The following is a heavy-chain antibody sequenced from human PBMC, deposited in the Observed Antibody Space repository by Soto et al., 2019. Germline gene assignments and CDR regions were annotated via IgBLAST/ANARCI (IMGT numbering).Heavy chain of an antibody. Sequence: QVQLVQSGAEMKKPGSSVKVSCQSSGGTFNTYAMNWVRQGPGQGPEWMGDISPMFGAANYAPKFQGRVTITADEYTGTSYMQLSSLTSEDTALYFCAREVQVHTPAFVYWGQGTLVTVSS. CDR2: ISPMFGAA. D-gene: IGHD3-10*01. V-gene: IGHV1-69*19. CDR1: GGTFNTYA. CDR3: AREVQVHTPAFVY. J-gene: IGHJ4*02.